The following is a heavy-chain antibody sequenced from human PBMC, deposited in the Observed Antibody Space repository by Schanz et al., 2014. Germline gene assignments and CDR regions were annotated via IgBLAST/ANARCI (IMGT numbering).Heavy chain of an antibody. V-gene: IGHV4-61*02. D-gene: IGHD6-25*01. CDR1: GGSIRSGTYY. J-gene: IGHJ5*02. Sequence: QVQLQESGPGLVKPSQTLSLTCTVSGGSIRSGTYYWSWIRQPAGKALEWVGRVFPNGTTNYNPSLKSRVTIPLDTSKNQFSLTLTSLTAADTAVYYCAREPLSGYNWFDPWGQGSLVTVSS. CDR2: VFPNGTT. CDR3: AREPLSGYNWFDP.